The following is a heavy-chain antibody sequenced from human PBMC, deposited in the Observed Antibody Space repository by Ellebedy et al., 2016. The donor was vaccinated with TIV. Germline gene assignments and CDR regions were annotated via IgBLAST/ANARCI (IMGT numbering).Heavy chain of an antibody. CDR2: ISSDGSNT. J-gene: IGHJ4*02. D-gene: IGHD6-19*01. CDR3: ARDRWLVLGGDY. V-gene: IGHV3-33*01. Sequence: GGSLRLXCAASGFTFTSYGMHWVRQAPGKGLEWVAVISSDGSNTYYGDSVKGRFTISRDNSKNTLYLQMNSLRAEDTAVYYCARDRWLVLGGDYWGQGTLVTVSS. CDR1: GFTFTSYG.